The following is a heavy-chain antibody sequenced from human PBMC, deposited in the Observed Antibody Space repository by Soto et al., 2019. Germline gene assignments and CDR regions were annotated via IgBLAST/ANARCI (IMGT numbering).Heavy chain of an antibody. V-gene: IGHV1-8*01. CDR1: GYTFTSYD. CDR3: ARDLPPVDY. CDR2: MNPNSGNT. J-gene: IGHJ4*02. Sequence: GASVKVSCKASGYTFTSYDINWVRQATGQGLEWMGWMNPNSGNTGYAQKFQGRVTITRDTSASTAYMELSSLRSEDTAVYYCARDLPPVDYWGQGTLVTVPS.